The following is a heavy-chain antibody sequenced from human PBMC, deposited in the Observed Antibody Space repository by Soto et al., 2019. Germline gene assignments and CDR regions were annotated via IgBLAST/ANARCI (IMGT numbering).Heavy chain of an antibody. CDR1: GFTFSSYA. Sequence: QVQLVESGGGVVQPGRSLRLSCAASGFTFSSYAMHWVRQAPGKGLEWVAVISYDGSNKYYADSVKGRFTISRDNSKNTLYLQMNSLRAEDTAVYYCARAHSSHTLRFLKYYYYGMDVWGQGTTVTVSS. D-gene: IGHD3-3*01. CDR2: ISYDGSNK. CDR3: ARAHSSHTLRFLKYYYYGMDV. V-gene: IGHV3-30-3*01. J-gene: IGHJ6*02.